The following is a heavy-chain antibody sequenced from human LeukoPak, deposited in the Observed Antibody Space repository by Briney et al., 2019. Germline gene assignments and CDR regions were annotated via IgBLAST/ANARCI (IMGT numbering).Heavy chain of an antibody. V-gene: IGHV4-59*06. D-gene: IGHD6-19*01. CDR1: GFTFSSYA. Sequence: PGGSLRLSCAASGFTFSSYAMSWVRQAPGKGLEWIGHVYYSGSTYYSPSLKSRVTISVDTSKNQFSLKLNSVIAADTAVYYCARGPPIIAVAGSGFDMWGQGTMVTVSS. CDR3: ARGPPIIAVAGSGFDM. J-gene: IGHJ3*02. CDR2: VYYSGST.